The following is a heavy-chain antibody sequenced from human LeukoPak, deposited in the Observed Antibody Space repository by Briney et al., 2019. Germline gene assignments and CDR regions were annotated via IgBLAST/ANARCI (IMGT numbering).Heavy chain of an antibody. CDR1: EFTFSSYW. CDR2: ISGSGGST. D-gene: IGHD2-8*02. V-gene: IGHV3-23*01. CDR3: ATYRQVLLPFES. J-gene: IGHJ4*02. Sequence: GGSLRLSCAASEFTFSSYWMHWVRQAPGKGLEWVSAISGSGGSTYYADSVKGRFTISRDNSKNTLYLQMNGLRAEDTAVYYCATYRQVLLPFESWGQGTLVTVSS.